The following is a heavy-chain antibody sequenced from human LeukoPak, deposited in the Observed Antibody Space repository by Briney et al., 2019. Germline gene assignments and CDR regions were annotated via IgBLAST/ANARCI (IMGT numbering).Heavy chain of an antibody. D-gene: IGHD3-3*01. Sequence: PGGSLRLSCAASGFTFATYVMTWVRQAPGKGLEGVSSVGGDGRVTYYADSVKGRFTISRDNSKNTIFLQMNSLRAEDTAVYYCVTIFGVVAPGAFDIWGQGTMVTVSS. CDR3: VTIFGVVAPGAFDI. CDR2: VGGDGRVT. V-gene: IGHV3-23*01. J-gene: IGHJ3*02. CDR1: GFTFATYV.